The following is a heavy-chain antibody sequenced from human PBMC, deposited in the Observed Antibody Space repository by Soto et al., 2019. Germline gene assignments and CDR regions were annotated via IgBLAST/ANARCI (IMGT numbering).Heavy chain of an antibody. D-gene: IGHD6-25*01. V-gene: IGHV4-39*01. CDR3: AGQTFTIAAASYGRSNWFDP. Sequence: SETLSLTCSASGGSITSSSHFWGWDRQPPGKGLEWIGTIYFTGNTYYTPSLKSRLTMSIDTSKNEFSLRLNSVTAADTAVYYCAGQTFTIAAASYGRSNWFDPWGPGTLVTVSS. CDR2: IYFTGNT. J-gene: IGHJ5*02. CDR1: GGSITSSSHF.